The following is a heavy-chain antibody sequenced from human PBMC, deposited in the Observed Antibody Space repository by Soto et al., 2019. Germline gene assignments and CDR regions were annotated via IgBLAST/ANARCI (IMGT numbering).Heavy chain of an antibody. Sequence: PGGSLRLSCAASGFTFSSYAMTWVRQVPGKGLEYVSSITGSGAGTFYADSVKGRFTISRDNSKSTLYLQLSSLRADDTAIYFCAKDPNGDYVGAFESWGQGSLVTVSS. D-gene: IGHD4-17*01. CDR1: GFTFSSYA. V-gene: IGHV3-23*01. J-gene: IGHJ4*02. CDR3: AKDPNGDYVGAFES. CDR2: ITGSGAGT.